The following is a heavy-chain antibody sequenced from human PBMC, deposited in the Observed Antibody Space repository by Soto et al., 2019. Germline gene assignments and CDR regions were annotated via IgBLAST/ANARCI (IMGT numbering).Heavy chain of an antibody. CDR3: ASEGQAPYYYYGMDV. CDR1: GYTFTNYG. J-gene: IGHJ6*02. V-gene: IGHV1-18*01. Sequence: QVQVVQSGDEVKKPGASVKVSCKASGYTFTNYGFSWVRQAPGQGLEWVGWISGYNGNTKYAEKFQGRVTMTTDTSTSTAHMELRSLRSDDTAVYYCASEGQAPYYYYGMDVWRQGTAVTVSS. CDR2: ISGYNGNT.